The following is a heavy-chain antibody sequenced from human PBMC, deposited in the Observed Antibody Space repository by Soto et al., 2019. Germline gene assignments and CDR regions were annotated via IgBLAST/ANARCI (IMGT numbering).Heavy chain of an antibody. Sequence: PSETLSLTCTVSGGAINSDYWGWIRQPPGKGLEWIGYLYYTGSTHCNPSLKSRVTISKDTSKNQFSLRLNSVTAADTAVYYCARSRAYCGGDCYSSQGSPPFDYWGQGTLVTVSS. J-gene: IGHJ4*02. CDR1: GGAINSDY. CDR2: LYYTGST. D-gene: IGHD2-21*02. CDR3: ARSRAYCGGDCYSSQGSPPFDY. V-gene: IGHV4-59*01.